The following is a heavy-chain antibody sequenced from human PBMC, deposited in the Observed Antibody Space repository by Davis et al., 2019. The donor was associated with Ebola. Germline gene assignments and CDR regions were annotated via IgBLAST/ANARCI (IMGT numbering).Heavy chain of an antibody. CDR1: GYTFTSYG. J-gene: IGHJ4*02. CDR2: ISAYNGNI. CDR3: ARDRYSDGSGYFFEQSH. D-gene: IGHD3-22*01. V-gene: IGHV1-18*01. Sequence: ASVKVSCKASGYTFTSYGISWVRQAPGQGLEWMGWISAYNGNIKYEQKFQGRVTMTTDTSTSTAYMELSSLRSEDTAMYYCARDRYSDGSGYFFEQSHWGQGTLVTVSS.